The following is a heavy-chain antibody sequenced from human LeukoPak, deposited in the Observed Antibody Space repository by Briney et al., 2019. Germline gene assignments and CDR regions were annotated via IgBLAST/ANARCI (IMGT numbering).Heavy chain of an antibody. CDR1: GGSISSGGYS. D-gene: IGHD3-22*01. CDR3: ARDQGYYYDSSGYWSRMDV. J-gene: IGHJ6*02. V-gene: IGHV4-30-2*01. CDR2: IYHSGST. Sequence: SQTLSLTCAVSGGSISSGGYSWSWLRQPPGKGLEWIGYIYHSGSTYYNPSLKSRVTISVDRSKNQFSLKLSSVTAADTAVYYCARDQGYYYDSSGYWSRMDVWGQGTTVTVSS.